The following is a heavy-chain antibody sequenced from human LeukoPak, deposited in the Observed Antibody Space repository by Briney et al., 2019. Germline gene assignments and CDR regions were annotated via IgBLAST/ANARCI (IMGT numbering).Heavy chain of an antibody. D-gene: IGHD3-22*01. V-gene: IGHV3-21*01. J-gene: IGHJ6*04. CDR1: GFTFSSYS. CDR2: INSRSSYV. Sequence: GGSLRLSCAASGFTFSSYSMNWVRQAPGKGLEWVSSINSRSSYVYYADSVKGRFTISRDNAKNSLYLQMNSLRAEDTAVYYCARGPTMKMDVWGKGTTVTVSS. CDR3: ARGPTMKMDV.